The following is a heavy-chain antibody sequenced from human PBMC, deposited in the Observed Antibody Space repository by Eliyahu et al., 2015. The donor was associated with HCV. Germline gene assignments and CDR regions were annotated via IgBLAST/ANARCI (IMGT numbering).Heavy chain of an antibody. D-gene: IGHD3-10*01. Sequence: EVQLVQSGGGLVKPGGSLXLSCAAXGFTFSNAWMSWVRQAPGKGLGWFGRIKSKVDGGTADYAAPVKGRFTISRDDSQNTLYLQMNSLKTEDTAVYYCTDPDPSRWGQGALVTVSS. CDR3: TDPDPSR. CDR2: IKSKVDGGTA. J-gene: IGHJ4*02. V-gene: IGHV3-15*01. CDR1: GFTFSNAW.